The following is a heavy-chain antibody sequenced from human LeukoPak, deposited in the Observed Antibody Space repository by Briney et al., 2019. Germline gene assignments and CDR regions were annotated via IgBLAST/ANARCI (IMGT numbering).Heavy chain of an antibody. J-gene: IGHJ4*02. CDR1: GYAFTGYY. Sequence: GASVKVSCKAAGYAFTGYYMHWVRQAPGQGLEWMGWINPNSGGTNYAQKFQGRVTMTRDTSISTAYMELSRLRSDDTAVYYCAREDYVYSNSFVYWGQRTLVTVSS. D-gene: IGHD4-11*01. V-gene: IGHV1-2*02. CDR2: INPNSGGT. CDR3: AREDYVYSNSFVY.